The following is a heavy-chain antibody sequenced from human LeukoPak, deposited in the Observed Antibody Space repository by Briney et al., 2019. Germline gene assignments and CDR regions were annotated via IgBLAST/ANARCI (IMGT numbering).Heavy chain of an antibody. CDR3: ARDRRRLRGMNGDGDAFDI. CDR1: GLSVRINH. Sequence: GGALRLSCAASGLSVRINHISWVRDAPGEGLEGVSMIYSDGSIFHADSVKGRFTMSRDNSRNTLDLQMNSLRVEDTAVYFCARDRRRLRGMNGDGDAFDIWGQGTMVTVSS. CDR2: IYSDGSI. D-gene: IGHD1-1*01. J-gene: IGHJ3*02. V-gene: IGHV3-53*01.